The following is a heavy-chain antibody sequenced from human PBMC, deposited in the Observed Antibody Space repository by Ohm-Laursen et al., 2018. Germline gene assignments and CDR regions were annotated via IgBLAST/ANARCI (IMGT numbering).Heavy chain of an antibody. CDR3: ARDRIAYCTSTSCDNFGLDV. J-gene: IGHJ6*01. CDR2: INYSGNT. Sequence: GTLSLTCTVSDGAINNYYWSWIRQPPGRGLEWIGYINYSGNTKYNPSLKSRVTISVDTSKNQFSLKLTSVTAADTAVYYCARDRIAYCTSTSCDNFGLDVWGQGTTVTVSS. D-gene: IGHD2-2*01. CDR1: DGAINNYY. V-gene: IGHV4-59*13.